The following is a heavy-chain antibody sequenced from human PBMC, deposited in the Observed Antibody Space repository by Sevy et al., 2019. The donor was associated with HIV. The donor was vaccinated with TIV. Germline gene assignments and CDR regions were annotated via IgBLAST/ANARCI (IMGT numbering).Heavy chain of an antibody. CDR1: GFTFSNAW. J-gene: IGHJ4*02. V-gene: IGHV3-15*01. Sequence: GGSLRLSCAASGFTFSNAWMSWVRQAPGKGLEWVGRIRSNTYGGTTDYAAPLKGRFTISRDDSKNTLYLQMNILKSEDTAVYYCTTDREYGDYKGGFDYWGQGTLVTVSS. D-gene: IGHD4-17*01. CDR3: TTDREYGDYKGGFDY. CDR2: IRSNTYGGTT.